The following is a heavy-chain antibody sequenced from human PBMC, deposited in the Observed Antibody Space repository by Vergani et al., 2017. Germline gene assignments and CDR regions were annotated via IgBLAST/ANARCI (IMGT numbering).Heavy chain of an antibody. CDR2: INPNSGGT. CDR3: ARDRRYCSGGSCPGYYFDY. D-gene: IGHD2-15*01. J-gene: IGHJ4*02. Sequence: QVQLVQSGAEVKKPGASVKVSCKASGYTFTGYYMHWVRQAPGQGLEWMGWINPNSGGTNYAQKFQGRVTMTRDTSISTAYMELSRLRSDDAAVYYCARDRRYCSGGSCPGYYFDYWGKGTLVTVSS. V-gene: IGHV1-2*02. CDR1: GYTFTGYY.